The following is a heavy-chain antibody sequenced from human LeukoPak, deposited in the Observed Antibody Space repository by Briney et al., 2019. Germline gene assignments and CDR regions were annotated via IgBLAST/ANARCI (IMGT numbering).Heavy chain of an antibody. D-gene: IGHD3-22*01. V-gene: IGHV3-15*07. CDR3: TTGDSSSPL. CDR2: VKSKADGGTT. CDR1: GFTFSNAW. J-gene: IGHJ4*02. Sequence: GGSLRPSCAASGFTFSNAWMNWVRQAPGKGLEWVGRVKSKADGGTTEYAAPVKGRFTISRDDSKNTLYLQMNSLKTEDAAVYYCTTGDSSSPLWGQGTLVTVSS.